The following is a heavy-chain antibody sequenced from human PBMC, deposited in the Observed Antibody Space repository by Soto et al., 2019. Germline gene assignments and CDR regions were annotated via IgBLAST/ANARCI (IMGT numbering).Heavy chain of an antibody. J-gene: IGHJ4*02. CDR2: IIPIFGTA. V-gene: IGHV1-69*12. CDR3: ARYSSSWYAPFDY. Sequence: QVQLVQSGAEVKKPGSSVKVSCKASGGTFSSYAISWVRQAPGQGLEWMGGIIPIFGTANYAQKFQGRVTITADESTSPAYRELSSLRSEDTAVYYCARYSSSWYAPFDYWGQGTLVTVSS. D-gene: IGHD6-13*01. CDR1: GGTFSSYA.